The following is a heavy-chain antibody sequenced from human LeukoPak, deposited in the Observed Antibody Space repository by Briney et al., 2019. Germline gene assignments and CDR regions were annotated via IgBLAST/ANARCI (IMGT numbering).Heavy chain of an antibody. CDR1: GFTFTTYW. D-gene: IGHD6-19*01. J-gene: IGHJ4*02. CDR3: ARGSGWTGY. Sequence: PGGSLRLSCAPSGFTFTTYWMSWVRQAPGKGLEWVANVKQDGSESYYVDSVKGRFTISRDNAKNSLYLQMNSLRAEDTAVYYCARGSGWTGYWGQGTLVTVSS. CDR2: VKQDGSES. V-gene: IGHV3-7*04.